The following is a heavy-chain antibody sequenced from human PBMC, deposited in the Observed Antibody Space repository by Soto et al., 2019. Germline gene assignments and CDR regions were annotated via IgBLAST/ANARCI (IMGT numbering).Heavy chain of an antibody. Sequence: EVHLWESGGGLVQPGGSLRLSCAVSGFTFSSHVMSWVRQAPGKGLESASAISETGGTYYADSVKGRFTISRDNSKNALYLQMNNLIDEDTAVYYCAKDRRGAYCSGGICYSPDYWGQGTLVIVSS. V-gene: IGHV3-23*01. CDR3: AKDRRGAYCSGGICYSPDY. D-gene: IGHD2-15*01. CDR2: ISETGGT. J-gene: IGHJ4*02. CDR1: GFTFSSHV.